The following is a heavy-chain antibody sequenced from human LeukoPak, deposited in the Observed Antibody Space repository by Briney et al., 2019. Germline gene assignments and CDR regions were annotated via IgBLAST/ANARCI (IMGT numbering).Heavy chain of an antibody. J-gene: IGHJ3*02. CDR3: AKILGDDLFDAFDI. CDR2: ISYRGST. V-gene: IGHV4-39*02. D-gene: IGHD3-3*01. Sequence: SETLSLTCAVSGGSISSGDHFWGWIRQPTGKGLEWIGTISYRGSTYYNPSLKSRVTISQDMSKNHLSLRLTSVIVADMAVYYCAKILGDDLFDAFDIWGQGRLVSVSS. CDR1: GGSISSGDHF.